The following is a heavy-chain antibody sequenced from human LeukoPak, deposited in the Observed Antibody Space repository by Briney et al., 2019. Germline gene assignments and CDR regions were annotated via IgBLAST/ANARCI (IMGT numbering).Heavy chain of an antibody. D-gene: IGHD3-3*01. CDR2: VYYSGSS. CDR1: GASVSRDEYY. Sequence: SETLSLTCSVSGASVSRDEYYWGWIRQLPGQGLEWIGYVYYSGSSYYIPSLESRLTMSVDTSKNQFSLKLRSVTAADTAVYYCARVKILRFLEWFLDFWGQGTLVTVSS. V-gene: IGHV4-31*03. J-gene: IGHJ4*02. CDR3: ARVKILRFLEWFLDF.